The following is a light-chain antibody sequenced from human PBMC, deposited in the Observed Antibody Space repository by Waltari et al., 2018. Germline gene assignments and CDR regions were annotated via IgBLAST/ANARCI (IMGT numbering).Light chain of an antibody. CDR3: QAREV. V-gene: IGLV3-1*01. Sequence: SYALTQPPSVSVSPGQTASITCPGDKLGDKYACWYQQKPGQSPVLVIYQDSKRPSGIPERFSGSNSGNTATLTISGTQAMDEADYYCQAREVFGGGTKLTVL. J-gene: IGLJ2*01. CDR2: QDS. CDR1: KLGDKY.